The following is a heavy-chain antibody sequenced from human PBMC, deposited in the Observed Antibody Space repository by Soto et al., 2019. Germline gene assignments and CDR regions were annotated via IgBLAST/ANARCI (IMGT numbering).Heavy chain of an antibody. V-gene: IGHV4-39*01. J-gene: IGHJ6*02. D-gene: IGHD3-9*01. CDR1: GGSISSISYY. CDR3: ARLHLTYYDILTGYYPGFYYYYGMDV. CDR2: IYYSGST. Sequence: SETLSLTCTVSGGSISSISYYWGWIRQPPGKGLEWIGSIYYSGSTYYNPSLKSRVTISVDTSKNQFSLKLSSVTAADTAVYYCARLHLTYYDILTGYYPGFYYYYGMDVWGQGTTVTVSS.